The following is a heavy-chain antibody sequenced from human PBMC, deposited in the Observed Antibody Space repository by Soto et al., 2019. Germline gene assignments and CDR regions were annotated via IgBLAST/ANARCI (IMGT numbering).Heavy chain of an antibody. CDR3: ARVAAGIAAAGTVDYYGMDV. J-gene: IGHJ6*02. D-gene: IGHD6-13*01. V-gene: IGHV1-18*04. Sequence: QVQLVQSGAEVKKPGASVKVSCKASGYTFTSYGISWVRQAPGQGLEWMGWISAYNGNTNYAQKLQGRVTMTTDTSTSTAYMELRSLRSDDTAVYYCARVAAGIAAAGTVDYYGMDVWGQGTTVTVSS. CDR1: GYTFTSYG. CDR2: ISAYNGNT.